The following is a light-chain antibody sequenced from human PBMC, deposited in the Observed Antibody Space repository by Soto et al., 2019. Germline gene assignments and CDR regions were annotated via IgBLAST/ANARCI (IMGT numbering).Light chain of an antibody. CDR1: SSDVAAYNY. CDR2: DVS. J-gene: IGLJ1*01. V-gene: IGLV2-14*03. CDR3: SSYTSGGNYV. Sequence: QSALTQPASVSGSPGQSITISCTGTSSDVAAYNYVSWYQQHPGKAPKLMVYDVSNRPSGVSNRFSGSKSGNTASLTISGLPAEDEADYYCSSYTSGGNYVFGTGTKLTVL.